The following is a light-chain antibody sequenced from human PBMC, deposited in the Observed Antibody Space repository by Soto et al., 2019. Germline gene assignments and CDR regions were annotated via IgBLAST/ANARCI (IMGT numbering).Light chain of an antibody. V-gene: IGKV3-15*01. J-gene: IGKJ1*01. CDR3: HQYNSWPQT. CDR2: DAS. Sequence: EIVMTQSPATLSVSPGERATLSCRASQSVSSNLAWYQQKPGQAPRLLIFDASSRATGIPASFSGSGSGTEFTLTISTLQSEDFGVYYCHQYNSWPQTFGQGTKVEIK. CDR1: QSVSSN.